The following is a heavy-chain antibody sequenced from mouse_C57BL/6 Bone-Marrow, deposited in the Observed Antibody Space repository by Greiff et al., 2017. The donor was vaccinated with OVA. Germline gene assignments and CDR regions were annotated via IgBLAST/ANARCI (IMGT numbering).Heavy chain of an antibody. D-gene: IGHD1-1*01. CDR2: IWSGGST. J-gene: IGHJ4*01. CDR3: AKNPPYYYGSSPYAMDY. V-gene: IGHV2-5*01. CDR1: GFSLTSYG. Sequence: VQLQESGPGLVQPSQSLSITCTVSGFSLTSYGVHWVRQSPGKGLEWLGVIWSGGSTDYNAAFMSRLSITKDNSKSQVFFKMNSLQADDTAIYYCAKNPPYYYGSSPYAMDYWGQGTSVTVSS.